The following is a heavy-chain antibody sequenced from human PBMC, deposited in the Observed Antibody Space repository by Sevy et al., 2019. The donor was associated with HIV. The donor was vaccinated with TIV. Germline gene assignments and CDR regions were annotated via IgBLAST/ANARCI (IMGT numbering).Heavy chain of an antibody. Sequence: GGSLRLSCAGSGFSFSSYWMSWVRQAPGKGLEWVANIKQDGSEKDYVDSVKGRFTISRDNSKNTLYLQMNSLRAEDTAVYYCAKDFPYCSSTSCYRERFYGMDVWGQGTTVTVSS. V-gene: IGHV3-7*01. D-gene: IGHD2-2*02. J-gene: IGHJ6*02. CDR1: GFSFSSYW. CDR2: IKQDGSEK. CDR3: AKDFPYCSSTSCYRERFYGMDV.